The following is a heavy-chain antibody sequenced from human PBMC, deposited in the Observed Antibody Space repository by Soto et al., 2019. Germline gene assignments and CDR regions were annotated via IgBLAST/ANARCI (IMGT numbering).Heavy chain of an antibody. CDR2: IIPIFPTP. CDR3: ARDKVRRQLGGNYYSGIDG. V-gene: IGHV1-69*12. Sequence: QVQLVQSGAEVKKPGSSVTVSCKASGGIFGNSAISWERQAPGQGLELMGGIIPIFPTPDYAQKFQGRVTISADESTTTAYMELTRLRSEDTGVYYCARDKVRRQLGGNYYSGIDGWGQGTTVTVSS. D-gene: IGHD3-10*01. CDR1: GGIFGNSA. J-gene: IGHJ6*01.